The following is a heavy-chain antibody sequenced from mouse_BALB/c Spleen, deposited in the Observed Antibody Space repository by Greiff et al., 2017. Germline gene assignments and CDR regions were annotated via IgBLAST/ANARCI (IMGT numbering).Heavy chain of an antibody. CDR2: ISSGGSYT. Sequence: DVQLVESGGGLVKPGGSLKLSCAASGFTFSSYTMSWVRQTPEKRLEWVATISSGGSYTYYPDSVKGRFTISRDNAKNTLYLQMSSLKSEDTAMYYCTRDGYHAMDYWGQGTSVTVSS. J-gene: IGHJ4*01. CDR3: TRDGYHAMDY. V-gene: IGHV5-6-4*01. CDR1: GFTFSSYT.